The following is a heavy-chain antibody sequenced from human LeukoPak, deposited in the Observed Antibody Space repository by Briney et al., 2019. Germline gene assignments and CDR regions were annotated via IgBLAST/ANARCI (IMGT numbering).Heavy chain of an antibody. CDR1: GFTFSSYT. J-gene: IGHJ4*02. CDR2: IKQDGSEK. Sequence: GGSLRLSCAASGFTFSSYTMNWVRQAPGKGLEWVANIKQDGSEKHYVDSVKGRFTISRDNAKNSLYLQMNSLRAEDTAVYYCARSNDYYDSSGKLLDYWGQGTLVTVSS. V-gene: IGHV3-7*01. CDR3: ARSNDYYDSSGKLLDY. D-gene: IGHD3-22*01.